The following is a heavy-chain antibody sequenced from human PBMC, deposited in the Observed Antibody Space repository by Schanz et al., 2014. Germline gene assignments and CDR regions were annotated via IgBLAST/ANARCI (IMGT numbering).Heavy chain of an antibody. J-gene: IGHJ4*01. D-gene: IGHD6-13*01. CDR1: GFTFSNYA. CDR2: TNGDGTNA. CDR3: AREQIMAAAGLVDY. Sequence: EVQLLESGGGLVRPGGSLRLSCAASGFTFSNYAMSWVRQAPGKGLEWVSCTNGDGTNAKYADSVKGRFTISRDNAKNSLYLQMNSLRAEDTAVYYCAREQIMAAAGLVDYWGHGTLVTVSS. V-gene: IGHV3-23*01.